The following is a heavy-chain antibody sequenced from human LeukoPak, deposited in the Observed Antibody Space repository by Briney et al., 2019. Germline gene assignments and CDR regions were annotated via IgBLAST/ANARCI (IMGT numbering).Heavy chain of an antibody. CDR1: GGSISSYY. D-gene: IGHD6-13*01. CDR3: ARGIAAVGNYFDY. J-gene: IGHJ4*02. V-gene: IGHV4-59*01. Sequence: ASETLSLTCTVSGGSISSYYWSWIRQPPGKGLEWIGYIYNSGSTNYNTSLKSRVTITVDTSKNQFSLKLSSVTAADTAVYYCARGIAAVGNYFDYWGQGTLVTVSS. CDR2: IYNSGST.